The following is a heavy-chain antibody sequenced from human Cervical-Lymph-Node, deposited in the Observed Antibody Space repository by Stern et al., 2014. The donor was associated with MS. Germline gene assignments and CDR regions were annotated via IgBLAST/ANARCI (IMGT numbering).Heavy chain of an antibody. CDR3: AREIARYCSGGSCYPFDY. D-gene: IGHD2-15*01. CDR2: IWDDGSNK. Sequence: VHLVESGGGVVQPGRSLRLSCAASGFTFSSYGMHWVRQAPGKGLEWVAVIWDDGSNKYYADSVKGRFTISRDNSKNTLYLQMNSLRAEDTAVYYCAREIARYCSGGSCYPFDYWGQGTLVTVSS. V-gene: IGHV3-33*01. CDR1: GFTFSSYG. J-gene: IGHJ4*02.